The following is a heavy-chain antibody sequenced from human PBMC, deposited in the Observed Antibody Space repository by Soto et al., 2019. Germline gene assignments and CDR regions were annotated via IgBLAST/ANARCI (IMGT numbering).Heavy chain of an antibody. V-gene: IGHV4-34*01. D-gene: IGHD5-12*01. J-gene: IGHJ4*02. Sequence: QVQLQQWGAGLLKPSETLSLTCAVYGGSFSDYYWHWIRQPPGKGLEWIGEINHSGNTNYNPSLKRRVTISVDTSENQFSLKLTSVTAADTAVYYCARGSSDGYTNYWGQGTLVTVSS. CDR2: INHSGNT. CDR3: ARGSSDGYTNY. CDR1: GGSFSDYY.